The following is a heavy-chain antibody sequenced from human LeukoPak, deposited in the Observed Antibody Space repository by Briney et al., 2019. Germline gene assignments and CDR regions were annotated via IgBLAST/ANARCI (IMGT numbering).Heavy chain of an antibody. D-gene: IGHD2-2*01. CDR3: ARGHCSGTSCYDWFDP. CDR2: INHSGST. Sequence: PSETLSLTCAVDGGSFSGYYWSWIRQPPGKGLEWIGEINHSGSTNYNPSLKSRVPISVDTSKNQFSLKLSSVTAADTAVYYCARGHCSGTSCYDWFDPWGQGTLVTVSS. J-gene: IGHJ5*02. V-gene: IGHV4-34*01. CDR1: GGSFSGYY.